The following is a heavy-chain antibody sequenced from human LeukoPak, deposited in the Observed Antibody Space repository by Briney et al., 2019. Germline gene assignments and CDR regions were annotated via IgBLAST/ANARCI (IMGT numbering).Heavy chain of an antibody. CDR3: AKQVNSWYFDY. CDR2: ISGSGGST. J-gene: IGHJ4*02. Sequence: GGSLRLSCAASGFTFATDAMTWVRQAPGKGLEWVSAISGSGGSTYYADSVKGRFTISRDNSKNTLYLQMNSLRAEDTAVYYCAKQVNSWYFDYWGQGTLVAVSS. V-gene: IGHV3-23*01. D-gene: IGHD6-13*01. CDR1: GFTFATDA.